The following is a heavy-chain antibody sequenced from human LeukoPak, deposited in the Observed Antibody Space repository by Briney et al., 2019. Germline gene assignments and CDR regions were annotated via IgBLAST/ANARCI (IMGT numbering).Heavy chain of an antibody. J-gene: IGHJ4*02. CDR2: IIPILGIA. CDR3: ASLNGYCSGGSCYGY. CDR1: GGTFSSYA. V-gene: IGHV1-69*04. D-gene: IGHD2-15*01. Sequence: SVKVSCKASGGTFSSYAISWVRQAPGQGLEWMGRIIPILGIANYAQKFQGRVTITADKSTSTAYMELSGLRSEDTAVYYCASLNGYCSGGSCYGYWGQGTLVTVSS.